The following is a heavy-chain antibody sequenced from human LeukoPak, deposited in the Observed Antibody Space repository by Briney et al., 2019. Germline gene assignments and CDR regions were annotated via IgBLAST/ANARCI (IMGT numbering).Heavy chain of an antibody. CDR1: GFTFSSYA. CDR3: ARDLKYSGSVGRVY. J-gene: IGHJ4*02. D-gene: IGHD1-26*01. CDR2: ISYDGSNK. Sequence: GGSLRLSCAASGFTFSSYAMHWVRQAPGKGLEWVAVISYDGSNKYYADSVKGRFTISRDNAKNTLYLQMNSLRAEDTAVYYCARDLKYSGSVGRVYWGQGTLVTVSS. V-gene: IGHV3-30-3*01.